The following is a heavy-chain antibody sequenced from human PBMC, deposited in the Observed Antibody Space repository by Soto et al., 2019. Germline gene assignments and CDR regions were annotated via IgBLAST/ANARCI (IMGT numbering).Heavy chain of an antibody. CDR1: GFTFSSYS. CDR3: AREPEIPGGGRKCFDP. D-gene: IGHD2-15*01. V-gene: IGHV3-21*01. CDR2: ISSSSSYI. Sequence: EVQLVESGGGLVKPGGSLRLSCAASGFTFSSYSMNWVRQAPGKGLEWVSSISSSSSYIYYADSVKGRFTISRDNAKNSMYMQMNSMRAEDTAVYSCAREPEIPGGGRKCFDPGGQGTLVTVSS. J-gene: IGHJ5*01.